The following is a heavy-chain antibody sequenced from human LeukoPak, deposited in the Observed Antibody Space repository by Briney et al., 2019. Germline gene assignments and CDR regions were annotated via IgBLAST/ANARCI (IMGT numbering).Heavy chain of an antibody. J-gene: IGHJ3*02. V-gene: IGHV3-9*01. D-gene: IGHD3-10*01. Sequence: GGSLSLSCAASGFTLDDYVMHWVRQAPGKGLEGVAGISWNSGSIGYAASVNGRFTISRDNAKNSLYLQMNRLRAEDTALYYCAKESITMVRGVTFAFDIWGQGTMVTVSS. CDR3: AKESITMVRGVTFAFDI. CDR2: ISWNSGSI. CDR1: GFTLDDYV.